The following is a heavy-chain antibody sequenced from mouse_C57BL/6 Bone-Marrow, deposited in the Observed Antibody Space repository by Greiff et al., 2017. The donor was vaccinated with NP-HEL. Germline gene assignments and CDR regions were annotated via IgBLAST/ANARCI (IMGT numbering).Heavy chain of an antibody. D-gene: IGHD3-2*02. CDR2: SRNKANDYTT. V-gene: IGHV7-1*01. J-gene: IGHJ2*01. CDR1: GFTFSDFY. CDR3: ARDTAQAPFDY. Sequence: EVQVVDSGGGLVQSGRSLRLSCATSGFTFSDFYMEWVRQAPGKGLEWIAASRNKANDYTTEYSASVKGRFIVSRDTSQSILYLQMNALRAEDTAIYYCARDTAQAPFDYWGQGTTLTVSS.